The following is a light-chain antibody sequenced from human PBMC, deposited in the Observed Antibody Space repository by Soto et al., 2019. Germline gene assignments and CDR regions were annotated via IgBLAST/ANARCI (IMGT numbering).Light chain of an antibody. CDR1: NSDIGGYNY. CDR2: DVS. V-gene: IGLV2-11*01. J-gene: IGLJ3*02. Sequence: QSALTQPRSVSGSPGQSVTISCTGTNSDIGGYNYVSWYQQHPGKAPKVMIYDVSRRPSGVPDRFSGSKSGNTVSLTISGLQAEDEADYYCCSYAGTYNFWVFGGGTKLTVL. CDR3: CSYAGTYNFWV.